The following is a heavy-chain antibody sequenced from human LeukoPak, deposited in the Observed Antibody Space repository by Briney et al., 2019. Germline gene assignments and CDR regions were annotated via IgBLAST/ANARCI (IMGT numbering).Heavy chain of an antibody. J-gene: IGHJ4*02. CDR2: IYPGDSDT. V-gene: IGHV5-51*01. CDR1: GYIFTNYW. CDR3: ARHVDSSSWENFDY. Sequence: GESLKISCKGSGYIFTNYWIGWVRQMPGKGLEWMGIIYPGDSDTRYSPSFQGQVTISADKSISTAYLQWSSLKAPDTAMYYCARHVDSSSWENFDYWGQGTLVTVSS. D-gene: IGHD6-13*01.